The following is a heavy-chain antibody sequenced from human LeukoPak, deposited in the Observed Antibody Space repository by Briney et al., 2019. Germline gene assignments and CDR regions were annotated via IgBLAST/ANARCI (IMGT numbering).Heavy chain of an antibody. CDR3: ARDRLGYCSGGSCFFDY. V-gene: IGHV3-48*01. CDR2: ISGSSSTI. J-gene: IGHJ4*02. CDR1: GFTFSSYS. D-gene: IGHD2-15*01. Sequence: GGSLRLSCAASGFTFSSYSMNWVRQAPGKGLEWVSYISGSSSTIYYADSVKGRFTISRDNAKNSLYLQMNSLRAEDTAVYYCARDRLGYCSGGSCFFDYWGQGTLVTVSS.